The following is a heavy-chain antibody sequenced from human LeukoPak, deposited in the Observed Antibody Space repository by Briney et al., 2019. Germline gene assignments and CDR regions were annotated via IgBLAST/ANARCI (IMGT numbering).Heavy chain of an antibody. V-gene: IGHV4-39*01. J-gene: IGHJ4*02. D-gene: IGHD6-13*01. Sequence: SETLSLTCTVSGGSISSSSYYWGWIRQPPGKGLEWIGSIYYSGSTYYNPSLKSRVTISVDTSKNQFSLKLSSVTAADTAVYYCARRAREGYYFDYWGQGTLVTVPS. CDR1: GGSISSSSYY. CDR2: IYYSGST. CDR3: ARRAREGYYFDY.